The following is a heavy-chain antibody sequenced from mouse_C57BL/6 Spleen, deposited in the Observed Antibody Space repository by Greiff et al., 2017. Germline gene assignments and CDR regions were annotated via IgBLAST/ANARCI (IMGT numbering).Heavy chain of an antibody. CDR1: GYTFTSYD. CDR3: AREGNYDYDGFAY. CDR2: IYPRDGST. J-gene: IGHJ3*01. D-gene: IGHD2-4*01. Sequence: QVHVKQSGPELVKPGASVKLSCKASGYTFTSYDINWVKQRPGQGLEWIGWIYPRDGSTKYNEKFKGKATLTVDTSSSTAYMELHSLTSEDSAVYFCAREGNYDYDGFAYWGQGTLVTVSA. V-gene: IGHV1-85*01.